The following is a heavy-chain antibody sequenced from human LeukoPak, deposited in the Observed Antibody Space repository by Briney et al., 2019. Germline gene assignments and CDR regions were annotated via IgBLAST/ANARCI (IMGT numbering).Heavy chain of an antibody. J-gene: IGHJ4*02. CDR1: GLTVSSNY. CDR3: AREVLGGGPVDY. Sequence: GGSLRLSCAASGLTVSSNYMSWVRQAPGKGLEWVSVIYSGGSTYYADSVKGRFTISRDNSKNTLYLQMNSLRAEDTAVYYCAREVLGGGPVDYWGQGTLVTVSS. CDR2: IYSGGST. V-gene: IGHV3-53*01. D-gene: IGHD3-16*01.